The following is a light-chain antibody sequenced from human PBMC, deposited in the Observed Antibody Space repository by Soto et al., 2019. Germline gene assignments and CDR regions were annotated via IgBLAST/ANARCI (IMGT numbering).Light chain of an antibody. CDR1: SSNIGAGYD. CDR3: QSSDSSLTGAV. Sequence: QSVLTQPPSVSGAPGRRVTISCTGSSSNIGAGYDVHWYQQLPGTAPKLLIYGNSNRPSGVPDRFSGSKSGTSASLAITGLQAEDEADYYCQSSDSSLTGAVFGGGTQLTVL. CDR2: GNS. J-gene: IGLJ7*01. V-gene: IGLV1-40*01.